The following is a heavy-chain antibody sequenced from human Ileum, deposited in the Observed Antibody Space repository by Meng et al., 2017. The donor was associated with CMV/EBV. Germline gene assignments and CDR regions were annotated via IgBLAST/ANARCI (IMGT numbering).Heavy chain of an antibody. CDR2: INHSGST. J-gene: IGHJ4*02. CDR1: GGSFSGYY. V-gene: IGHV4-34*01. D-gene: IGHD4-11*01. Sequence: SETLSLTCAVYGGSFSGYYWSWIRQPPGKGLEWIGEINHSGSTNYHPSLKIRVTISVDTSKNQFSLKLSSVTAADTAVYYCARGSPTTVEGRTYYFDYWGQGTLVTVSS. CDR3: ARGSPTTVEGRTYYFDY.